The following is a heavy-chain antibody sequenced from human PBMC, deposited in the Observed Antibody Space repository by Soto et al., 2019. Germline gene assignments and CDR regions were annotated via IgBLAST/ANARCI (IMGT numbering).Heavy chain of an antibody. Sequence: EVQLVESGGGLVQPGGSLRLSCAASGFTFSSYWMHWVRQAPGKGLVWVSRINSDGSSTSYADSVKGQFTISRDNAKNTLYLQMNSLRAEDTAVYYCARGGDYGSGSYYYQYWGQGTLVTVSS. V-gene: IGHV3-74*01. CDR1: GFTFSSYW. CDR2: INSDGSST. J-gene: IGHJ4*02. CDR3: ARGGDYGSGSYYYQY. D-gene: IGHD3-10*01.